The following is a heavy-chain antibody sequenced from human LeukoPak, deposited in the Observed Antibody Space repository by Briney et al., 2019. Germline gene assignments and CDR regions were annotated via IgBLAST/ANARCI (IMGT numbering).Heavy chain of an antibody. J-gene: IGHJ4*02. CDR1: GGSISSGDFH. CDR3: ARRYCSTISCLPYDY. V-gene: IGHV4-30-4*01. CDR2: IYDSGCI. D-gene: IGHD2-2*01. Sequence: MPSQTLSLTCTVSGGSISSGDFHWSWIRQPPGKGLEWIGSIYDSGCIYYNPSLKSRVTISEDTSKNQFSLKLSSVTAADTAVYYCARRYCSTISCLPYDYWGQGTLVTVSS.